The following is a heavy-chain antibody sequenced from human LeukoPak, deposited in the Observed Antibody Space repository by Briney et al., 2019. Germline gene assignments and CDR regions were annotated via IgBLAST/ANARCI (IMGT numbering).Heavy chain of an antibody. V-gene: IGHV3-11*01. D-gene: IGHD1-14*01. CDR1: GFTFSNYY. CDR3: ASANSRNYPYYSDS. CDR2: ISSSGITT. Sequence: GGSLRLSCAASGFTFSNYYMSWIRQAPGKGLEWVSYISSSGITTYYADAVKGRFTISRDNAKRSMYLQMNSLRAEDTALYYCASANSRNYPYYSDSCRQRPLVIVSS. J-gene: IGHJ4*02.